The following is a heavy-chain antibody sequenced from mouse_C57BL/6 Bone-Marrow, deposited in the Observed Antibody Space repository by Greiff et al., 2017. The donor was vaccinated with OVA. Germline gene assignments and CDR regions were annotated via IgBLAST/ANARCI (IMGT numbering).Heavy chain of an antibody. D-gene: IGHD1-1*01. CDR2: IDPSDSYT. CDR1: GYTFTSYW. Sequence: QVQLQQPGAELGMPGASVKLSCKASGYTFTSYWMHWVKQRPGQGLEWIGEIDPSDSYTNYNQKFKGKSTLTVDKSSSTAYMQLSSLTSEDSAVYYCAREDYGSIYYAMDYWGQGTSVTVSS. CDR3: AREDYGSIYYAMDY. V-gene: IGHV1-69*01. J-gene: IGHJ4*01.